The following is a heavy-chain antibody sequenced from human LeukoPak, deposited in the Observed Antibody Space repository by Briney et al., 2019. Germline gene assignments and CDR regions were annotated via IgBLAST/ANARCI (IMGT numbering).Heavy chain of an antibody. V-gene: IGHV3-21*01. CDR3: ARGRTGQLRFDY. Sequence: PGGSLRLSCAASGFTFSSYSMNWVRQAPGKGLEWVSSISSSSSYIYYADSVKGRFTISRDNAKNSLYLQMNSLRAEDTAVYYCARGRTGQLRFDYWGQGTLVTVSS. CDR1: GFTFSSYS. CDR2: ISSSSSYI. D-gene: IGHD3/OR15-3a*01. J-gene: IGHJ4*02.